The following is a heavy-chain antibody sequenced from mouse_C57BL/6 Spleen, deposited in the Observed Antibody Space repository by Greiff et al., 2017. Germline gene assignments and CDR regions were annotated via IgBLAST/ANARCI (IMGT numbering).Heavy chain of an antibody. CDR2: IHPNSGST. Sequence: QVQLQQPGAELVKPGASVKLSCKASGYTFTSYWMHWVKQRPGQGLEWIGMIHPNSGSTNYNEKFKSKATLTVDKSSSTAYMQLSSLTSEDSAVYYCARDEDYYGPMDYWGQGTSVTVSS. CDR3: ARDEDYYGPMDY. CDR1: GYTFTSYW. J-gene: IGHJ4*01. V-gene: IGHV1-64*01. D-gene: IGHD1-1*01.